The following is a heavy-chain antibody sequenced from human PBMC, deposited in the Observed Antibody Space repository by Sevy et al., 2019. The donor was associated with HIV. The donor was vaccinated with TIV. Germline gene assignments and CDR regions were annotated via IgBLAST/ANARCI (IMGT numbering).Heavy chain of an antibody. CDR2: ISYDGSNK. CDR1: GFTFSSYA. D-gene: IGHD6-13*01. CDR3: ARDRCKGEQQLNY. V-gene: IGHV3-30-3*01. J-gene: IGHJ4*02. Sequence: GGSLRLSCAASGFTFSSYAMHWVRQAPGKGLEWVAVISYDGSNKYYADSVKGRFTISRDNSKNTLYLQMNSLRAEDTAVYYCARDRCKGEQQLNYWGQGTLVTVSS.